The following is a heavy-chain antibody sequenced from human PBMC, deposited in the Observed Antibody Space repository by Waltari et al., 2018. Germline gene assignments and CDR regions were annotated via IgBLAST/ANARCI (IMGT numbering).Heavy chain of an antibody. V-gene: IGHV3-23*01. Sequence: EVQLLESGGGLVQPGGSLRHSCAAAGFNFSRSAMSWVRQAPGKGLEWVSGISDSGDRTDDADSVKGRFTISRDNSKNTLSLQMNSLRVEDTAIYYCAKGANPQHPYHFENWGQGTLVTVSS. CDR1: GFNFSRSA. J-gene: IGHJ4*02. CDR2: ISDSGDRT. CDR3: AKGANPQHPYHFEN.